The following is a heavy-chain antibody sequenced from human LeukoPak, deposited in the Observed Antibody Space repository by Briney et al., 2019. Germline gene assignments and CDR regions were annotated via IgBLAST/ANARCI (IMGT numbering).Heavy chain of an antibody. CDR1: GGSFSGYY. Sequence: SETLSLTCAVYGGSFSGYYWSWIRQPPGKGLEWIGEINHSRSTNYNPSLKSRVTISVDTSKNQFSLKLSSVTAADTAVYYCARWSYYFDYWGQGTLVTVSS. D-gene: IGHD3-10*01. V-gene: IGHV4-34*01. J-gene: IGHJ4*02. CDR2: INHSRST. CDR3: ARWSYYFDY.